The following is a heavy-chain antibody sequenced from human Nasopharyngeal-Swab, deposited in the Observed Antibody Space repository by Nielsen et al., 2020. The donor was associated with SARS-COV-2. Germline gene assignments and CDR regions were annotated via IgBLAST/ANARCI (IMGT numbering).Heavy chain of an antibody. J-gene: IGHJ6*03. CDR3: ARAIFGVVIIFNYYYMDV. CDR2: IYYSGST. Sequence: RQAPGKGLEWIGSIYYSGSTYYNPSLKSRVTISVDTSKNQFSLKLSSVTAADTAVYYCARAIFGVVIIFNYYYMDVWGKGTTVTVSS. D-gene: IGHD3-3*01. V-gene: IGHV4-39*01.